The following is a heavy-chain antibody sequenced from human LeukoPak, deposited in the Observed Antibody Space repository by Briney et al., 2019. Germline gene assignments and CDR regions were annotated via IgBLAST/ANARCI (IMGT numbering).Heavy chain of an antibody. J-gene: IGHJ4*02. CDR1: GFTFSTYW. CDR3: ARNYVDTRGSSYGTLDY. Sequence: GGSLRLSXAASGFTFSTYWMSWVRQAPGKGLEWVANIKEDGSQKYYVDSVKGRFTISRDNAKNSLYLQMNSLRAEDTAVYFCARNYVDTRGSSYGTLDYWGQGTLVTVFS. D-gene: IGHD5-18*01. CDR2: IKEDGSQK. V-gene: IGHV3-7*01.